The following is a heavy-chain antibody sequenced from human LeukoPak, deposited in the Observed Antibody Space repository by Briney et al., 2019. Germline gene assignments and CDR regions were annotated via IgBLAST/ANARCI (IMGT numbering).Heavy chain of an antibody. V-gene: IGHV3-30*18. CDR1: GFTFSSYG. Sequence: GGSLRLSCAASGFTFSSYGVHWVRQAPGKGLEWVAVISYDGSNKYYADSVKGRFTISRDNSKNTLYLQMNSLRAEDTAVYYCAKDGVGATRQPGAFDIWGQGTMVTVSS. J-gene: IGHJ3*02. D-gene: IGHD1-26*01. CDR3: AKDGVGATRQPGAFDI. CDR2: ISYDGSNK.